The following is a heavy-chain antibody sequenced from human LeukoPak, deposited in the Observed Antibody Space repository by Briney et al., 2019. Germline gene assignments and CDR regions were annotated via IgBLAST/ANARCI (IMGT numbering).Heavy chain of an antibody. Sequence: SVKVSCKAPGGSFNAYAISWVRRAPGQGLEWMGGIIPIFGTSNYAQKLQGRVTISTDESTSTAYMEVSSLRSEDTAIYYCARGLDASMETAYDYWGQGTLVTVSS. CDR2: IIPIFGTS. J-gene: IGHJ4*02. D-gene: IGHD5-18*01. V-gene: IGHV1-69*05. CDR3: ARGLDASMETAYDY. CDR1: GGSFNAYA.